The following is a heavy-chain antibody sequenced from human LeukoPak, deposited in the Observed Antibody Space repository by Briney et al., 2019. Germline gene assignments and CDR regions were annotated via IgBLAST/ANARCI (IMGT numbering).Heavy chain of an antibody. V-gene: IGHV3-64*01. CDR1: GFTFSTSV. CDR2: IDSNGGST. J-gene: IGHJ3*02. Sequence: GGSLRLSCAASGFTFSTSVMHWVRQAPGKGLEHVSAIDSNGGSTYYGNSVKGRFTISRDNSKNTLYLQMGSLRPEDMAVYYCARLTSTIPDAFDIWGQGTMVTVSS. CDR3: ARLTSTIPDAFDI. D-gene: IGHD3-3*01.